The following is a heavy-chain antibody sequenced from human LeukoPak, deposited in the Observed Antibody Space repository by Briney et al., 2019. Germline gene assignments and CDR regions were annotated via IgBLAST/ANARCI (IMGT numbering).Heavy chain of an antibody. D-gene: IGHD3-10*01. CDR2: ISGSGGST. V-gene: IGHV3-23*01. J-gene: IGHJ4*02. CDR3: ARGLPRKLLWFGELSGGFDY. CDR1: GFTFSSYA. Sequence: GGSLRLSCAASGFTFSSYAMSWVRQAPGKGLEWVSAISGSGGSTYYADSVKGRFTISRDNAKNSLYLQMNSLRAEDTAVYYCARGLPRKLLWFGELSGGFDYWGQGTLVTVSS.